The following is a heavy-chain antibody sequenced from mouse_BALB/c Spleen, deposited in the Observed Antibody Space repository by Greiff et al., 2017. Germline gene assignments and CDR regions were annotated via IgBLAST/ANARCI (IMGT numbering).Heavy chain of an antibody. V-gene: IGHV5-6-5*01. CDR3: ARGLYYDYDGFAY. CDR2: ISSGGST. Sequence: EVKLVESGGGLVKPGGSLKLSCAASGFTFSSYAMSWVRQTPEKRLEWVASISSGGSTYYPDSVKGRFTISRDNARNILYLQMSSLRSEDTAMYYCARGLYYDYDGFAYWGQGTLVTVSA. CDR1: GFTFSSYA. D-gene: IGHD2-4*01. J-gene: IGHJ3*01.